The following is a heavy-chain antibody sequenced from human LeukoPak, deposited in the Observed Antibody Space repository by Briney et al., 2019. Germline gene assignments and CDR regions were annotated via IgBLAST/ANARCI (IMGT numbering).Heavy chain of an antibody. CDR3: ARDRGPSGYFDY. V-gene: IGHV1-2*02. CDR1: GYTFTGYY. J-gene: IGHJ4*02. D-gene: IGHD3/OR15-3a*01. Sequence: ASVKVSCKASGYTFTGYYMHWVRQAPGQGLEWMGWINPNSGGTNCAQKFQGRVTMTRDTSISTAYMELSRLRSDDTAVYYCARDRGPSGYFDYWGQGTLVTVSS. CDR2: INPNSGGT.